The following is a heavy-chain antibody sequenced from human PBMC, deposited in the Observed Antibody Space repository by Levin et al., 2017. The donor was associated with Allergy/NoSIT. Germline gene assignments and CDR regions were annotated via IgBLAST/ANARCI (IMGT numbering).Heavy chain of an antibody. CDR3: ASSRAF. J-gene: IGHJ4*02. V-gene: IGHV3-23*01. CDR2: ISGSGGGNT. CDR1: GFTFSSYA. Sequence: PGGSLRLSCAASGFTFSSYAMSWVRQAPGKGLEWVSAISGSGGGNTYYADSVRGRFTVSRDNSKNSLFLQMNSLRADDSAVYYCASSRAFWGLGTLVTVSS.